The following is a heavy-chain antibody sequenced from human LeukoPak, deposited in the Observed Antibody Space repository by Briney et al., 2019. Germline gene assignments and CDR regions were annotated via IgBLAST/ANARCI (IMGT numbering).Heavy chain of an antibody. D-gene: IGHD3-22*01. CDR1: GFTFSSYW. CDR3: ARDHSSGYYGY. V-gene: IGHV3-7*01. CDR2: IKQDGSEK. Sequence: GGSLRLSCAASGFTFSSYWMSWVRQAPGKGLEWVVNIKQDGSEKDYVDPGKGRFTISRDKAKNSLYLQMNSLRAEDSAVYYCARDHSSGYYGYWGQGTLVTVSS. J-gene: IGHJ4*02.